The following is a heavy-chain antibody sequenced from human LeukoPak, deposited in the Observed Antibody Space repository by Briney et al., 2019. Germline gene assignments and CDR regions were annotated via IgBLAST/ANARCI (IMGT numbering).Heavy chain of an antibody. CDR1: GFTFSSYW. D-gene: IGHD3-10*01. CDR3: ATDAGAAAFDI. Sequence: GGSLRLSCAASGFTFSSYWMSWVRQAPGKGLEWVAVIWSGGSNEGYLDSVKGRFTISRDNSKNTLYLQMNSLRAEDTAVYYCATDAGAAAFDIWGQGTMVTVSS. V-gene: IGHV3-33*03. J-gene: IGHJ3*02. CDR2: IWSGGSNE.